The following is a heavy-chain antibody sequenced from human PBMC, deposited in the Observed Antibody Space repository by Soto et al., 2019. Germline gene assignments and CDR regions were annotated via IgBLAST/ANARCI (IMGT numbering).Heavy chain of an antibody. CDR3: VRDGTKTLRDWFDP. CDR2: IYATGTT. CDR1: VASISCFY. D-gene: IGHD1-1*01. Sequence: SETLSLTCTVSVASISCFYLSWIRKSAGKGLEWIGRIYATGTTDYNPSLKSRVMMSVDTSKKQFSLKLRSVTAADTAVYYCVRDGTKTLRDWFDPWGQGISVTVSS. V-gene: IGHV4-4*07. J-gene: IGHJ5*02.